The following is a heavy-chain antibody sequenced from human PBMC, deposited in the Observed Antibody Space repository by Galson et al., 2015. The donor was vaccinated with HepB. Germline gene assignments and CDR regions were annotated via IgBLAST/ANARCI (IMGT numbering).Heavy chain of an antibody. D-gene: IGHD1-26*01. Sequence: SETLSLTCAVYGGSFSGYYWSWIRQPPGKGLEWIGEINHSGSTNYNPSLKSRVTISVDTSKNQFSLKLSSVTAADTAVYYCARGSVVGAPFDYWGQGTLVTVSS. CDR1: GGSFSGYY. CDR2: INHSGST. J-gene: IGHJ4*02. CDR3: ARGSVVGAPFDY. V-gene: IGHV4-34*01.